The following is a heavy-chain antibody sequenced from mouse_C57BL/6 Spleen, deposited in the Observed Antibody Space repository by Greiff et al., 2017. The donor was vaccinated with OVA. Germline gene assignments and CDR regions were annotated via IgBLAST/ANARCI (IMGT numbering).Heavy chain of an antibody. J-gene: IGHJ3*01. D-gene: IGHD4-1*01. Sequence: VKLQESGAELVRPGASVTLSCKVSGYTFTDYEMHWVKQTPVRGLEWIGAIVPETGGTAYNQKFKGQAILTADTSSSPAYMELHSLASEDCAVYYSLGPRFAYWGQGTLVTVSA. CDR1: GYTFTDYE. CDR3: LGPRFAY. CDR2: IVPETGGT. V-gene: IGHV1-15*01.